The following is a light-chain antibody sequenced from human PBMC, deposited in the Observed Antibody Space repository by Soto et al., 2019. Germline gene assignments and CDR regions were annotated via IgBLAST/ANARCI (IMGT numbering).Light chain of an antibody. Sequence: DTQMTQSPSSLSASVGDRVTITCRTSQTISRYLNWYQQKPGKAPKLLIYAASNLQSGVPSRFSGSGSGTDFTLTISSLQPDDFATYYCQQYNSYSWTFGQGTKVDIK. CDR2: AAS. V-gene: IGKV1-39*01. CDR3: QQYNSYSWT. J-gene: IGKJ1*01. CDR1: QTISRY.